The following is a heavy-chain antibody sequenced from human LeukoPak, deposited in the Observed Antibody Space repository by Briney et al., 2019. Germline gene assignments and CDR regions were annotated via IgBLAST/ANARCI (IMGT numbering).Heavy chain of an antibody. Sequence: SETLSLTCTVSGGSISSGGYYWSWIRQHPGMGLEWIGYIYYSGSTYYNPSLKSRVTISVDTSKNQFSLELSSVTAADTAVYYCARLVVPAAAPRYYFDYWGQGTLVTVSS. D-gene: IGHD2-2*01. CDR1: GGSISSGGYY. J-gene: IGHJ4*02. V-gene: IGHV4-31*03. CDR2: IYYSGST. CDR3: ARLVVPAAAPRYYFDY.